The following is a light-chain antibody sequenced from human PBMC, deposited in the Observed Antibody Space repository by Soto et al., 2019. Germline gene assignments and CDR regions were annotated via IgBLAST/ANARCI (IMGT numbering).Light chain of an antibody. CDR3: QQYVTAFRT. Sequence: DIQMTQSPSTLSASVGDRVTITCRASQSISSWLAWYQQKPGKAPKLLIYKASSLESGVPSRFSGSGSGTEFTLTISSLQPDDFATYYCQQYVTAFRTFGQGTKV. CDR2: KAS. V-gene: IGKV1-5*03. J-gene: IGKJ1*01. CDR1: QSISSW.